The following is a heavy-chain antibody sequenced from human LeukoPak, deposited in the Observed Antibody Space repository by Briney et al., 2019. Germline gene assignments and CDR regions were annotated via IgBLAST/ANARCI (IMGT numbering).Heavy chain of an antibody. CDR1: GFTFSSYS. J-gene: IGHJ4*02. Sequence: GGSLRLSCAASGFTFSSYSMNWVRQAPGKGLEWVSYISSSSSTIYYADSVKGRFTISRDNAKNSLYLQMNSLRAEDTAVYYCARDPRLNYYDSSGYVHYWGQGTLVTVSS. D-gene: IGHD3-22*01. CDR3: ARDPRLNYYDSSGYVHY. V-gene: IGHV3-48*04. CDR2: ISSSSSTI.